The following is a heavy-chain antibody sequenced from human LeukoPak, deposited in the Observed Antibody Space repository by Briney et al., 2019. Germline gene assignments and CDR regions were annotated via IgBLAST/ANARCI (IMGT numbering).Heavy chain of an antibody. J-gene: IGHJ3*02. D-gene: IGHD3-22*01. V-gene: IGHV4-59*01. CDR3: ARGLYHYDSSGYEAFDI. CDR1: GGSISSYY. CDR2: IYYSGST. Sequence: SETLSLTCTVSGGSISSYYWSWIRQPPGKGLEWIGYIYYSGSTNYNPSLKSRVTISVDTSKNQFSLKLSSVTAADTAVYYCARGLYHYDSSGYEAFDIWGQGTMVTVSP.